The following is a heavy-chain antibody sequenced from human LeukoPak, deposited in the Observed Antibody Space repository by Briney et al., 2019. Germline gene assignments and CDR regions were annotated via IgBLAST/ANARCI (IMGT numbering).Heavy chain of an antibody. J-gene: IGHJ3*01. V-gene: IGHV1-8*02. CDR3: ARSNVMVVAAGFFDF. D-gene: IGHD2-15*01. CDR2: MNPNSGNT. Sequence: GASGKVSCKASGYTFTSYDINWVRQATGQGLEWMGWMNPNSGNTGYAQKFQGRVTMTRDTSISTGYMELSSLRSDDTAVYYCARSNVMVVAAGFFDFWGQGTMVTVSS. CDR1: GYTFTSYD.